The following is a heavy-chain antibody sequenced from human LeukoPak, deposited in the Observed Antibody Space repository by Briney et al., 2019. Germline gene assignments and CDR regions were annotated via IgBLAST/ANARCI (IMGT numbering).Heavy chain of an antibody. D-gene: IGHD3-22*01. V-gene: IGHV4-39*01. Sequence: SETLSLTCTVSGGSISSSSYYWGWIRQPPGEGLEWIGSIYYSGSTYYNPSLKSRVTISVDTSKNQFSLKLSSVTAADTAVYYCARIMGYDSSGYYSPLDYWGQGTLVTVSS. CDR3: ARIMGYDSSGYYSPLDY. CDR1: GGSISSSSYY. J-gene: IGHJ4*02. CDR2: IYYSGST.